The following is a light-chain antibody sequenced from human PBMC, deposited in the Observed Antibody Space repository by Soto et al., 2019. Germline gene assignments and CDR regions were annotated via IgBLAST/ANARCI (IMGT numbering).Light chain of an antibody. CDR3: QQRSKWPLT. J-gene: IGKJ4*01. CDR2: DAS. CDR1: QSVYNY. V-gene: IGKV3-11*01. Sequence: EIVWTQSPATLSLSPGERATLSCRASQSVYNYLGWYQQKPGQAPRLLIFDASNRSTGIPARLSGSGSGTDFPLTISSPEPDDFAIYYCQQRSKWPLTFGGGTKVEIK.